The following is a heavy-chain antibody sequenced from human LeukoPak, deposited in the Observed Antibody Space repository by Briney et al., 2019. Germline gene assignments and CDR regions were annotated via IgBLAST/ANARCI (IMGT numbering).Heavy chain of an antibody. CDR1: GGSISSYY. J-gene: IGHJ3*02. V-gene: IGHV4-59*08. CDR3: ARRGYSYGYGAFDI. Sequence: KASETLSLTCTVSGGSISSYYWSWIRQPPGKGLEWIGYIYYSGSTNYNPSLKSRVTISVDTSKNQFSLKLSPVTAADTAVYYCARRGYSYGYGAFDIWGQGTMVTVSS. CDR2: IYYSGST. D-gene: IGHD5-18*01.